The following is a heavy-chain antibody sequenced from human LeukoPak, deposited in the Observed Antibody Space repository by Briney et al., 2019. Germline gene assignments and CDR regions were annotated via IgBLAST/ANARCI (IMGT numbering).Heavy chain of an antibody. CDR1: GFTVSNNY. Sequence: LTGGSLRLSCAASGFTVSNNYMSWVRQAPGKGLEWVAFVRSDGGIKYYADSVKGRFTISRDNSRTTLHLQMNSLRAEVTAVYHCAKDLPAAYFDYWGQGTLVTVSS. CDR2: VRSDGGIK. J-gene: IGHJ4*02. V-gene: IGHV3-30*02. D-gene: IGHD2-2*01. CDR3: AKDLPAAYFDY.